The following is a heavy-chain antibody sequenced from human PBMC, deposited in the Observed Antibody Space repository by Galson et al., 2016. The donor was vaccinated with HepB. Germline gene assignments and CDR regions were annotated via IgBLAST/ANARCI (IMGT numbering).Heavy chain of an antibody. J-gene: IGHJ4*02. V-gene: IGHV4-61*01. CDR3: ARFYSGSWSFEY. D-gene: IGHD5-12*01. Sequence: SETLSLTCTVSGRSSRSIGSYYCSWIRQPPGKGLEWIGYTHYRGTTKYSTSHEHRVTISLDTSKQQKSLKLPSVTAADTAVYYCARFYSGSWSFEYWGQGALVTVSS. CDR2: THYRGTT. CDR1: GRSSRSIGSYY.